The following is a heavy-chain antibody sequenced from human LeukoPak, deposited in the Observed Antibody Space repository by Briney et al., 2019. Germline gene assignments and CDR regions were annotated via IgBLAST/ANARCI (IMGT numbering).Heavy chain of an antibody. CDR3: ATDHSPTAAHYYYYMDV. D-gene: IGHD6-13*01. J-gene: IGHJ6*03. CDR2: FDPEDGET. CDR1: GYTFSSYA. Sequence: ASVKVSCKASGYTFSSYAISWVRQAPGKGLEWMGGFDPEDGETIYAQKFQGRVTMTEDTSTDTAYMELSSLRSEDTAVYYCATDHSPTAAHYYYYMDVWGKGTTVTVSS. V-gene: IGHV1-24*01.